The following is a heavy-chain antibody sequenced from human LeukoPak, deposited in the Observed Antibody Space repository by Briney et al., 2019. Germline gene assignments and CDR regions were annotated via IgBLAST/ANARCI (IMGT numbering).Heavy chain of an antibody. Sequence: KPSETLSLTCTVSGGSISSYYWSWIRQPAGKGLEWIGRIYTSGSTNYNPSLKSRVTISVDTSKNQFSLKLSSVTAADTAVYYCARHERYYGSGSYPEWFDPWGQGTLVTVSS. CDR3: ARHERYYGSGSYPEWFDP. CDR1: GGSISSYY. CDR2: IYTSGST. D-gene: IGHD3-10*01. V-gene: IGHV4-4*07. J-gene: IGHJ5*02.